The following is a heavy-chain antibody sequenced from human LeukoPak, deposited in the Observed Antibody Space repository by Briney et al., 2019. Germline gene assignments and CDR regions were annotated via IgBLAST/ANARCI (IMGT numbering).Heavy chain of an antibody. CDR3: AKRGWDLVVY. Sequence: GGSLRLSCAASGFILSSYAMSWVRQAPGKGLEWVSAISTSGGSTYYADSVKGRFTIYRDNSKNTLYLQMNSLRAEDTAVYYCAKRGWDLVVYWGQGTLVTVSS. J-gene: IGHJ4*02. CDR1: GFILSSYA. D-gene: IGHD1-26*01. CDR2: ISTSGGST. V-gene: IGHV3-23*01.